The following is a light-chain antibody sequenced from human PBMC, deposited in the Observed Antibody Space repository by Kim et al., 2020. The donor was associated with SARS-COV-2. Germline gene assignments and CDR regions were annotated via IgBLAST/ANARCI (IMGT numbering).Light chain of an antibody. CDR2: GAS. V-gene: IGKV3-20*01. J-gene: IGKJ5*01. CDR1: QVFSSSY. CDR3: QQYCSSPIT. Sequence: SLWVSPTLSGYASQVFSSSYFACYQQKPGHVPMLLFYGASSRATGIPDRFSGRGSRTGFALTISRLYPVYFAVYYWQQYCSSPITFGQGTRLEIK.